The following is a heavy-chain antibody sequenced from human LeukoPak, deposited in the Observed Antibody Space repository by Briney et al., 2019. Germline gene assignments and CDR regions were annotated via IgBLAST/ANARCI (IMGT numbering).Heavy chain of an antibody. Sequence: ASETLSLTCTVSGGSISSYYWSWIRQPPGKGLEWIGYIYYSGSTNYNPSLESRVTISVDTSKNQFSLKLSSVTAADTAVYYCARSSGYDIDYWGQGTLVTVSS. J-gene: IGHJ4*02. V-gene: IGHV4-59*01. D-gene: IGHD5-12*01. CDR2: IYYSGST. CDR3: ARSSGYDIDY. CDR1: GGSISSYY.